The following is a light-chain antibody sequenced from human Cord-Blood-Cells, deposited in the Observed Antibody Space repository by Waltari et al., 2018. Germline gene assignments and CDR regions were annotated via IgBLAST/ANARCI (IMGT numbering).Light chain of an antibody. CDR1: QSISSY. CDR2: AAS. J-gene: IGKJ3*01. CDR3: QQSYSTPFT. V-gene: IGKV1-39*01. Sequence: DIQMTQSPSSLSASVGDRVTITCRASQSISSYLNWYQQKPGKGPNLLIYAASSLQGGVPSRFSGSGSGTDFTLTISSLQPEDFATYYCQQSYSTPFTFGPGTKVDIK.